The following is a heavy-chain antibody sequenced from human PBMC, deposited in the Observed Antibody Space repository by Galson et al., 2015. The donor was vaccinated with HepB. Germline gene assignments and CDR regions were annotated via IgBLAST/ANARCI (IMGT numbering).Heavy chain of an antibody. CDR2: ISYDGSNK. CDR3: AKDSFVVVPAAIHYGAGGFDY. D-gene: IGHD2-2*01. J-gene: IGHJ4*02. CDR1: GFTFSSYG. Sequence: SLRLSCAASGFTFSSYGMHWVRQAPGKGLEWVAVISYDGSNKYYADSVKGRFTISRDNSKNTLYLQMNSLRAEDTAVYYCAKDSFVVVPAAIHYGAGGFDYWGQGTLVTVSS. V-gene: IGHV3-30*18.